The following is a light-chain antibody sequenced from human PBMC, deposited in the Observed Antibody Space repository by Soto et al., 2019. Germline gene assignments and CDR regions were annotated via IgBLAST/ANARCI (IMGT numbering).Light chain of an antibody. Sequence: QSALTQPASVSGSPGQSITISCTGTSSDVGGYKYVSWYQHHPGKVPKLMIYEVSNRPSGVSHRFSGSKSGNTASLTISGLQAEDEADYYCSSFTSSNTQVFGTGTKVTVL. CDR3: SSFTSSNTQV. J-gene: IGLJ1*01. CDR2: EVS. V-gene: IGLV2-14*01. CDR1: SSDVGGYKY.